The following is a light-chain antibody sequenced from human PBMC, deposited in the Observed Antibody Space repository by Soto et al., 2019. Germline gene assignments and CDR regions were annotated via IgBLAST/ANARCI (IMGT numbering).Light chain of an antibody. CDR2: DVS. J-gene: IGLJ1*01. CDR1: ASDVAEYKY. CDR3: SAYTTSIALYV. V-gene: IGLV2-14*03. Sequence: QSALTQPASVSGSPGQSITISCTETASDVAEYKYVSWYQQHPARAPKLIIYDVSNRPSGVSNRFSGSKYGSTASLTISGRLAEDEADYYCSAYTTSIALYVVGAGTKLTVL.